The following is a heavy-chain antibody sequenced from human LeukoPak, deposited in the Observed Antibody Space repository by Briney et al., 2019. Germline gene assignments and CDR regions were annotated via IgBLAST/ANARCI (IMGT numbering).Heavy chain of an antibody. D-gene: IGHD5-24*01. CDR1: GYTFTSNY. Sequence: ASVKVSLKAFGYTFTSNYMHCVRQAPGQGPEWMGLISPSGGSTTYAQKFQGRVTLTRDMSTSTDYLELSSLRSEDTAVYYCARDNSVRDEAWWFNPWGQGTLVTVSS. V-gene: IGHV1-46*01. CDR3: ARDNSVRDEAWWFNP. CDR2: ISPSGGST. J-gene: IGHJ5*02.